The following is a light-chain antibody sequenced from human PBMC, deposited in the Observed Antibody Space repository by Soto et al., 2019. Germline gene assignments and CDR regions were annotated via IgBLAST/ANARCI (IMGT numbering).Light chain of an antibody. CDR1: SSDVGSYNL. Sequence: QSALTQPASVSGSPGQSITISCTGTSSDVGSYNLVSWYQQHPGKAPKVMIYEGSKRPSGVSNRFSESKSDNTASLTISGLQAEDEADDYCSSHTASSVLFGGGTKLTVL. V-gene: IGLV2-14*02. CDR3: SSHTASSVL. J-gene: IGLJ2*01. CDR2: EGS.